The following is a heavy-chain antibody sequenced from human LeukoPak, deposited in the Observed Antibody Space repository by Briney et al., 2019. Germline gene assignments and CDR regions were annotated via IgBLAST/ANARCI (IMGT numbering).Heavy chain of an antibody. CDR3: ARGYGSGPYYYYYMDV. D-gene: IGHD3-10*01. J-gene: IGHJ6*03. CDR2: INPNSGGT. CDR1: GYTFTGYY. Sequence: ASVKVSCKASGYTFTGYYMHWVRQAPGQGLEWMGWINPNSGGTNYAQKFQGRVTMTRDPSISTAYMELSRLRSDDTAVYYCARGYGSGPYYYYYMDVWGKGTTVTVSS. V-gene: IGHV1-2*02.